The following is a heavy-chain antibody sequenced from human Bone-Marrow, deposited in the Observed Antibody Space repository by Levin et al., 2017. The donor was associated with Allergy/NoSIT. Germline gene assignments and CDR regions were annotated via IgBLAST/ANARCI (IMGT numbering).Heavy chain of an antibody. CDR3: ARDQLYYRGDDAFDL. J-gene: IGHJ3*01. Sequence: GGSLRLSCAASGFRFESYSMNWVRQAPGKGLEWVSSITATSRHINYADSVRGRFTISRDNAKNSLYLQMNSLRAEDTAVYYCARDQLYYRGDDAFDLWGQGTMVLVSS. D-gene: IGHD3-10*01. CDR2: ITATSRHI. CDR1: GFRFESYS. V-gene: IGHV3-21*01.